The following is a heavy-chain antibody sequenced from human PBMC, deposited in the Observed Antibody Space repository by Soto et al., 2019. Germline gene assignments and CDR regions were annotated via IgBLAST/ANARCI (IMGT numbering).Heavy chain of an antibody. J-gene: IGHJ3*01. CDR3: TFLYISASNGAFES. CDR2: ISNGGDGT. Sequence: GGSLRLSCAGSGFPFSTYAVSWVRQAPGKGLEWVSAISNGGDGTYSADSVTGRVTISSGNSKNTLYLQLNSLRAEDTAPYYWTFLYISASNGAFESWGQGTVVTVSS. CDR1: GFPFSTYA. D-gene: IGHD6-6*01. V-gene: IGHV3-23*01.